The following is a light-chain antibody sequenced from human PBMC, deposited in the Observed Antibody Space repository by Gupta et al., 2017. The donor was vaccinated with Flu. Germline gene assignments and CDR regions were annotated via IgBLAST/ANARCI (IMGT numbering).Light chain of an antibody. CDR1: NSNVGAGYD. Sequence: QSVLTQPPSVSGAPGQRVIISCTGINSNVGAGYDVHWYKHLPGTTPKLLIYGNTNRPSGVPDRFSGSKSGTSASLAITGLQAEDEADYYCQSYDSSLSSWVFGGGTKLTVL. J-gene: IGLJ3*02. CDR2: GNT. V-gene: IGLV1-40*01. CDR3: QSYDSSLSSWV.